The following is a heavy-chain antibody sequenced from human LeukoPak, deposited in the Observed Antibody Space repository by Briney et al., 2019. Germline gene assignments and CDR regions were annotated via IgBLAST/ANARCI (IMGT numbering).Heavy chain of an antibody. Sequence: PGGSLRLSCAASGFSFTGYTMNWVRQAPGKGLEWVSSISGGSTSIDYADSVKGRFTISRDNAKNSLYLHMNSLTVEDTAVYYCSRDPRHNDYWGQGTLVTVSS. V-gene: IGHV3-21*04. J-gene: IGHJ4*02. CDR1: GFSFTGYT. CDR2: ISGGSTSI. CDR3: SRDPRHNDY.